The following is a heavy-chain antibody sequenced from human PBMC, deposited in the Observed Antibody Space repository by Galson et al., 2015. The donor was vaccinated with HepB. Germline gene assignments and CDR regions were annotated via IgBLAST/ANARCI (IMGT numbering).Heavy chain of an antibody. J-gene: IGHJ6*02. CDR3: ARDRAIFGVLGYYGMDV. D-gene: IGHD3-3*01. CDR2: IWYDGSNK. V-gene: IGHV3-33*01. Sequence: SLRLSCAASGFTFSSYGMHWVRQAPGKGLEWVAVIWYDGSNKYYADSVKGRFTISRDNSKNTLYLQMNSLRAEDTAVYYCARDRAIFGVLGYYGMDVWGQGTTVTVSS. CDR1: GFTFSSYG.